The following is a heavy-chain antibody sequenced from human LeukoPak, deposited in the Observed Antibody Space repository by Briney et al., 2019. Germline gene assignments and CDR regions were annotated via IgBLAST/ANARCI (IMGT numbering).Heavy chain of an antibody. V-gene: IGHV3-30*02. CDR2: IRYDGSNK. D-gene: IGHD2-15*01. Sequence: PGGSLRLSCAASGFTFSSYGMHWVRQAPGKGLEWVAFIRYDGSNKYYADSVKGRFTISRDNSKNTLYLQMNSLRAEDTAVYYCAKDGYLNGYCSGGSCSTRVENEYYMDVWGKGTTVTISS. CDR3: AKDGYLNGYCSGGSCSTRVENEYYMDV. CDR1: GFTFSSYG. J-gene: IGHJ6*03.